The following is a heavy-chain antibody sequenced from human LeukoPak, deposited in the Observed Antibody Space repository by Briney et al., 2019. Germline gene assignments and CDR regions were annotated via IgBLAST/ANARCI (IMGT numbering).Heavy chain of an antibody. CDR2: IRSKADGGTP. CDR3: ARDSVGATNYFDY. J-gene: IGHJ4*02. CDR1: GFSFSDAW. D-gene: IGHD1-26*01. Sequence: GGSLRLSCAASGFSFSDAWMNWVRQAPGKGLEWVGHIRSKADGGTPDYIAPVKGRFTISRDDSKDTLYLQMNSLRAEDTAVYYCARDSVGATNYFDYWGQGTLVTVSS. V-gene: IGHV3-15*07.